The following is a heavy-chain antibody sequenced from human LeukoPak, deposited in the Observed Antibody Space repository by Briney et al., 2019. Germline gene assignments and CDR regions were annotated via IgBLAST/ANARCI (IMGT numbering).Heavy chain of an antibody. D-gene: IGHD5-18*01. V-gene: IGHV5-10-1*01. J-gene: IGHJ4*02. CDR1: GYSFTSYW. CDR3: ARLSSSYSYGYFDYFDY. CDR2: IDPSDSYT. Sequence: GESLKISCKGSGYSFTSYWISWVRQMPGRGLEWMGRIDPSDSYTNYSPSFQGHVTISADKPISTAYLQWSSLKASDTAMYYCARLSSSYSYGYFDYFDYWGQGTLVTVSS.